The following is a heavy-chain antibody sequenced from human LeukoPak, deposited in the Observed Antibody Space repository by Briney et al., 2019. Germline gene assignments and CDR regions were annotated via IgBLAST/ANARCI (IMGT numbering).Heavy chain of an antibody. D-gene: IGHD2-2*02. Sequence: SQTLSLTCTVSGGSIGSGGYYWSWIRQHPGKGLEWIGYIYYSGSTYYNPSLKSRVTISVDTSKNQFSLKLSSVTAADTAVYYCARDRVDIVVVPATIPHYYGVDVWGQGTTVTVSS. CDR2: IYYSGST. CDR3: ARDRVDIVVVPATIPHYYGVDV. J-gene: IGHJ6*02. CDR1: GGSIGSGGYY. V-gene: IGHV4-31*03.